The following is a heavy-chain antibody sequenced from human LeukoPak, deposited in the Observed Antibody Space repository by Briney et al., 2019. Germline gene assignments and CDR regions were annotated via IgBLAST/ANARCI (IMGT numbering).Heavy chain of an antibody. Sequence: AEPLSLTCTVSGRSISSDYWRWIPQPPGKGLEWIGYKHYSGSTNNNPTLKSPVTISVDTSKHQFSMKMTSVTAADTAVYYCARAHSSGSGCSWEGFENWGQGTL. D-gene: IGHD2-15*01. CDR2: KHYSGST. J-gene: IGHJ4*02. CDR3: ARAHSSGSGCSWEGFEN. V-gene: IGHV4-59*01. CDR1: GRSISSDY.